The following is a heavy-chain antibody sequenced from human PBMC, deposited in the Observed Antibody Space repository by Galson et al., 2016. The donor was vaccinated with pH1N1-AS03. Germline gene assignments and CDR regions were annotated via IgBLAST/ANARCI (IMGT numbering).Heavy chain of an antibody. D-gene: IGHD2-8*02. CDR3: ARLVGRGLFTLITTDHFDY. CDR1: GGTFKNSA. J-gene: IGHJ4*02. V-gene: IGHV1-69*04. Sequence: SVKVSCKASGGTFKNSAINWVRQAPGQGLEWMGRIIPLIDIRTYAQTFQDRVTITADKSTDTAYMELRSLRSDDTAVYYCARLVGRGLFTLITTDHFDYWGQGTVVTVSS. CDR2: IIPLIDIR.